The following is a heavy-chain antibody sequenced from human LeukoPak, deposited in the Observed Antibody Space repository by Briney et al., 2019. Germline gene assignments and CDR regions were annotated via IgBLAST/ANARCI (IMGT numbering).Heavy chain of an antibody. D-gene: IGHD3-10*01. CDR1: DDIFTTYS. CDR2: IIPIFGTA. CDR3: ASSPMVRGVIMSGSDP. Sequence: SVKVSCKSSDDIFTTYSIAWVRQAPGQGLEWMGGIIPIFGTANYAQKFQGRVTITADESTSTAYMELSSLRSEDTAVYYCASSPMVRGVIMSGSDPWGQGTLVTVSS. J-gene: IGHJ5*02. V-gene: IGHV1-69*13.